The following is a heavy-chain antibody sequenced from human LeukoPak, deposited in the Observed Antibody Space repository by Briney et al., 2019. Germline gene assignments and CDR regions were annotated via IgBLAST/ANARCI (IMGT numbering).Heavy chain of an antibody. CDR2: IYTSGTS. CDR1: GGSISSGSYD. J-gene: IGHJ4*02. D-gene: IGHD3-10*01. CDR3: AKGRGI. V-gene: IGHV4-61*09. Sequence: SETLSLTCTVSGGSISSGSYDWYWIRQPAGKGLEWIGHIYTSGTSNYNPSLRSRVTISVDTSKNQFSLKLTSVTAADTAVYYCAKGRGIWGQGTLVTVSS.